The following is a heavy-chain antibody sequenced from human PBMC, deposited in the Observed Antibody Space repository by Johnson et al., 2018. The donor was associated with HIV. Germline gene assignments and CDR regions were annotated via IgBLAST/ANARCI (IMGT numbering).Heavy chain of an antibody. V-gene: IGHV3-30*02. CDR1: GFTFSSYG. CDR3: ARPIAARDAFDI. CDR2: IRYDGSNK. J-gene: IGHJ3*02. Sequence: QVKLVESGGGVVQPGGSLRLSCAASGFTFSSYGMHWVRQAPGKGLEWVAFIRYDGSNKYYAYSVKGRFTISRDNSKNTLYLQMNSLRAEDTAVYYCARPIAARDAFDIWGQGTLVSVSS. D-gene: IGHD6-6*01.